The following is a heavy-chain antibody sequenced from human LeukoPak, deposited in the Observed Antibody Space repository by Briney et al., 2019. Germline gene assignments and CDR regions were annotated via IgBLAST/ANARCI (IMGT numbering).Heavy chain of an antibody. CDR2: ISSSSSYI. J-gene: IGHJ4*02. CDR1: GFTFSSYS. V-gene: IGHV3-21*01. CDR3: AREAAYYYDSSGYIGEGFDY. Sequence: PGGSLRLSCAASGFTFSSYSMNWVRQAPGKGLEWVSSISSSSSYIYYADSVKGRFTISRDNAKNPLYLQMNSLRAEDTAVYYCAREAAYYYDSSGYIGEGFDYWGQGTLVTVSS. D-gene: IGHD3-22*01.